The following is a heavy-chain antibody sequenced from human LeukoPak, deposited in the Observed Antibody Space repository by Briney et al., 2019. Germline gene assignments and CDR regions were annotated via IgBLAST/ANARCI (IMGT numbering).Heavy chain of an antibody. J-gene: IGHJ4*02. CDR2: ISSSSTI. CDR1: GFTFSSYS. V-gene: IGHV3-48*01. CDR3: ARDTPSDFWSGYGLVYYFDY. Sequence: GGSLRLSCSASGFTFSSYSMKWVRQAPGKGLEWVSYISSSSTIYYADSVKGRFTISRDNAKNSLYLQMNSLRAEDTAVYYCARDTPSDFWSGYGLVYYFDYWGQGTLVTVSS. D-gene: IGHD3-3*01.